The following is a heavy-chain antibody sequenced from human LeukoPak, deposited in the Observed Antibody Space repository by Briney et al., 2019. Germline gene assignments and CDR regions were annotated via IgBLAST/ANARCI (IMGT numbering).Heavy chain of an antibody. CDR2: IIPILGIA. V-gene: IGHV1-69*04. D-gene: IGHD6-13*01. CDR3: AVDSSSWYNFDY. Sequence: ASVKVSCKASGGTFSSYAISWVRQAPGQGLEWMGRIIPILGIANYAQKFQGRVTITADKSTSTAYMELSSLRSEDTAVYYCAVDSSSWYNFDYWGQGTLVTVSS. CDR1: GGTFSSYA. J-gene: IGHJ4*02.